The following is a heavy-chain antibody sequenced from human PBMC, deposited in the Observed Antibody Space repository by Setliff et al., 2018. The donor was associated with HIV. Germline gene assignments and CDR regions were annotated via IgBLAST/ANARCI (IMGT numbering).Heavy chain of an antibody. Sequence: PSETLSLTCAVSGSSITTYHHWGWIRQTPGKGLEWVGSVFHSGSKFYNPSLKSRVSISLDTSESHFSLSLDSVTAADTAVYFCARVVIPTEFDQRYMFFFYMDVWGKGTTVTVSS. V-gene: IGHV4-38-2*01. CDR1: GSSITTYHH. CDR2: VFHSGSK. J-gene: IGHJ6*03. D-gene: IGHD2-21*01. CDR3: ARVVIPTEFDQRYMFFFYMDV.